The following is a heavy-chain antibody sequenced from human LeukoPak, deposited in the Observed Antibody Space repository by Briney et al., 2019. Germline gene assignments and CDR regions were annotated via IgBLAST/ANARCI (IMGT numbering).Heavy chain of an antibody. V-gene: IGHV4-59*08. CDR1: GGSISVYY. J-gene: IGHJ5*02. CDR3: ARHVGIVVVPAVEYNWFDP. D-gene: IGHD2-2*03. CDR2: TQYRVSA. Sequence: PSETLSLTCIVSGGSISVYYWSWIRQAPGKGLEWIGHTQYRVSASESPSLKGRVTISVDTPKNQFSLKLSSVTAADTAVYYCARHVGIVVVPAVEYNWFDPWGQGTLVTVSS.